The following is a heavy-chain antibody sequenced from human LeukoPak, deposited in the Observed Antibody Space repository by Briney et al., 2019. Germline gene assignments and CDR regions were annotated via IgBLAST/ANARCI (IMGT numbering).Heavy chain of an antibody. CDR1: GGSISGYY. CDR3: TQWLVT. CDR2: IYYSGST. J-gene: IGHJ5*02. Sequence: SETLSLTCTVSGGSISGYYWGWIRQPPGKGLEWIGSIYYSGSTYYNPSLKSRVTISVDTSKNQFSLKLSSVTAADTAVYYCTQWLVTWGQGTLVTVSS. D-gene: IGHD6-19*01. V-gene: IGHV4-39*07.